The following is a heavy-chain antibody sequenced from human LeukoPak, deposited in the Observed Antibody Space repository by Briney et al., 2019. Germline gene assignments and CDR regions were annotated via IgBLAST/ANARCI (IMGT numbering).Heavy chain of an antibody. D-gene: IGHD3-22*01. CDR1: GGSISSGDYY. V-gene: IGHV4-30-4*08. CDR2: IYYSGST. Sequence: PSQTLSLTCTVSGGSISSGDYYWSWIRQPPGKGLEWIGYIYYSGSTYYNPSLKSRVTISVDTSKNQFSLKLSSVTAADTAVYYCARRNYYDRSRFAYWGQGTLVTVSS. J-gene: IGHJ4*02. CDR3: ARRNYYDRSRFAY.